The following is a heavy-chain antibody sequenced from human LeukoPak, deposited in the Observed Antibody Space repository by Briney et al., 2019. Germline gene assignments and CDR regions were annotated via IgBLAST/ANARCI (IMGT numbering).Heavy chain of an antibody. J-gene: IGHJ4*02. CDR3: ARQIASAGTAGFDF. CDR2: IYSTGST. CDR1: GGSISSYY. Sequence: SETLSLTCTVSGGSISSYYWSWIRQPAGKGLEWIGRIYSTGSTNYNPSLKSRVTMSVDTSKNQLSLRLRSVTAADTAVYYCARQIASAGTAGFDFWGQGALVTVSS. D-gene: IGHD6-13*01. V-gene: IGHV4-4*07.